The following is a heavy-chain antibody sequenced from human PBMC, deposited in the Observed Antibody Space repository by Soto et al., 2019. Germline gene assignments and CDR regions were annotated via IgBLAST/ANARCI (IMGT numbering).Heavy chain of an antibody. CDR1: GFTFSSHW. CDR3: ARDYYFRSGSVDY. Sequence: EVQLVESGGGLVQPGGSLRLSCAASGFTFSSHWMSWVGQAPGKGLEWVANVNLDGSEKYYVDSVKGRFTISRDNAKNSLYLQMNSLRAEDTAVYYCARDYYFRSGSVDYWGQGTLVTVSS. J-gene: IGHJ4*02. V-gene: IGHV3-7*01. D-gene: IGHD3-10*01. CDR2: VNLDGSEK.